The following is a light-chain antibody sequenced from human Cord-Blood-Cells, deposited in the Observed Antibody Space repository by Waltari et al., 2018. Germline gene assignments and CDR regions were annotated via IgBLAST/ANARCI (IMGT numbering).Light chain of an antibody. J-gene: IGLJ2*01. Sequence: QSVLTQPPSASGNPGQRVTISCSGSSPNIGSTSVYWYQQLPGPAPKLLIDRNNQRPSGVPDRFSGSKSGTSASLAISGLRSEDEADYYCAAWDDSLSGRVFGGGTKLTVL. CDR1: SPNIGSTS. V-gene: IGLV1-47*01. CDR2: RNN. CDR3: AAWDDSLSGRV.